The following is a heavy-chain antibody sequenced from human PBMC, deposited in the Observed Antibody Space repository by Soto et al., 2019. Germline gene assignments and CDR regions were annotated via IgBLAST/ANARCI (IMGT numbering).Heavy chain of an antibody. D-gene: IGHD2-15*01. V-gene: IGHV4-59*01. CDR3: ARGRQGGYCSGGSCHSENVS. CDR2: IYNSGSP. J-gene: IGHJ5*02. Sequence: QVQLQESGPGLVKPSETLSLTCTVSGGSISSYYWSWIRQPPGRGLECIGHIYNSGSPNYNPSLQSRVTLSRATSKIQFARKLSSVSAADTDVYYCARGRQGGYCSGGSCHSENVSWGQGALVTVSS. CDR1: GGSISSYY.